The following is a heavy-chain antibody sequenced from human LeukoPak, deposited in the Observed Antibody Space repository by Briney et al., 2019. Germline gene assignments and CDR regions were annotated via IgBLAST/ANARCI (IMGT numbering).Heavy chain of an antibody. V-gene: IGHV3-48*03. CDR2: ISSSGSTI. CDR1: GFTFSSYE. D-gene: IGHD2-2*02. J-gene: IGHJ4*02. CDR3: ARDFRGYCGGISCHRKFDD. Sequence: PGGSLRLSCAASGFTFSSYEMNWVRQAPGKGLEWVSYISSSGSTIYYADSVKGRFTISRDNAKNSLYLQMNSLRAEDTAVYYCARDFRGYCGGISCHRKFDDWGQGTLVTVSS.